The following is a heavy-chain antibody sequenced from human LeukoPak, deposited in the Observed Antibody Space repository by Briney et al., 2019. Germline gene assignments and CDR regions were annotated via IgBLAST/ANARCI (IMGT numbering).Heavy chain of an antibody. CDR1: GYTFTGYY. CDR3: ARGTIEMATISGY. J-gene: IGHJ4*02. D-gene: IGHD5-24*01. CDR2: INTNTGNP. Sequence: GASVKVSCKASGYTFTGYYMHWVRQAPGQGLEWMGWINTNTGNPTYAQGFTGRFVFSLDTSVSTAYLQISSLKVEDTAVYYCARGTIEMATISGYWGQGTLVTVSS. V-gene: IGHV7-4-1*02.